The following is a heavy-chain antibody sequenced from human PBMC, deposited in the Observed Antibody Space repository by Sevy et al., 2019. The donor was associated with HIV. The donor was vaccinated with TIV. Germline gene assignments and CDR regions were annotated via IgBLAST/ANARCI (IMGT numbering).Heavy chain of an antibody. D-gene: IGHD3-10*01. J-gene: IGHJ4*02. CDR1: TGSFSAYY. V-gene: IGHV4-59*01. CDR2: ISSNGDT. CDR3: ASGGLYYYGSGTPPFDY. Sequence: SETLSLTCIVSTGSFSAYYWNWLRQTPGKGLEWIASISSNGDTNYNPSLVSRATISLATSGTQFSLRLSSLTAADTAIYYCASGGLYYYGSGTPPFDYWGQGTLVTVSS.